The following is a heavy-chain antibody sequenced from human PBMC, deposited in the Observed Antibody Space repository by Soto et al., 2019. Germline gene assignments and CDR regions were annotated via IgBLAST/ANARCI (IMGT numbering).Heavy chain of an antibody. CDR3: ARDQSATWNYFHYYYGMDV. V-gene: IGHV1-69*13. J-gene: IGHJ6*02. Sequence: VKVSCKASGGTFSSYAVSWVRQAPGQGLEWMGGIIPIFGTANYAQKFQGRVTITADESTSTAYMELSSLRSEDTAVYYCARDQSATWNYFHYYYGMDVWGQGTTLTVSS. CDR2: IIPIFGTA. D-gene: IGHD1-7*01. CDR1: GGTFSSYA.